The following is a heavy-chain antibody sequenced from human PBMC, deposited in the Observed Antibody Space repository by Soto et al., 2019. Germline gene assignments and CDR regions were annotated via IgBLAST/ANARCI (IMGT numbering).Heavy chain of an antibody. D-gene: IGHD3-10*01. V-gene: IGHV1-18*01. J-gene: IGHJ5*02. CDR3: ARDRDVLLWFGTPGGFDP. Sequence: ASVKVSCKASGYSFTNNDVSWVRPATGQGLEWMGWLNPGSGDTNYAQKLQGRVTMTTDTSTSTAYMELRSLRSDDTAVYYCARDRDVLLWFGTPGGFDPWGQGTLFTVSS. CDR1: GYSFTNND. CDR2: LNPGSGDT.